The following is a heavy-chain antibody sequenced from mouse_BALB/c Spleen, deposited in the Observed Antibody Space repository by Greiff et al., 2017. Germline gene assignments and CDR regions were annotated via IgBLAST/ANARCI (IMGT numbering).Heavy chain of an antibody. D-gene: IGHD2-3*01. CDR2: ISYDGSN. Sequence: EVKLMESGPGLVKPSQSLSLTCSVTGYSITSGYYWNWIRQFPGNKLEWMGYISYDGSNNYNPSLKNRISITRDTSKNQFFLKLNSVTTEDTATYYCALYDGYYLYAMDYWGQGTSVTVSS. CDR3: ALYDGYYLYAMDY. CDR1: GYSITSGYY. J-gene: IGHJ4*01. V-gene: IGHV3-6*02.